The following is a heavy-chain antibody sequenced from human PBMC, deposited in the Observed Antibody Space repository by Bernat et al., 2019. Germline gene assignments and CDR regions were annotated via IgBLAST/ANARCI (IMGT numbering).Heavy chain of an antibody. D-gene: IGHD3-9*01. Sequence: EVQLVESGGGLVKPGGSLRLSCAASGFTFSSYSMNWVRQAPGKGLEWVSSISSSSSYIYYADSVKGRFTISRDNSRNTLYLQMNSLRTEDTAVYYCARDLRYFAYPDYWGQGTLVTVSS. CDR3: ARDLRYFAYPDY. J-gene: IGHJ4*02. CDR2: ISSSSSYI. V-gene: IGHV3-21*01. CDR1: GFTFSSYS.